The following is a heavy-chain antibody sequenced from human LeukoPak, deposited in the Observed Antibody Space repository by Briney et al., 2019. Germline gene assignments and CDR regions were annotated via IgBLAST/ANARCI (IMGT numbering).Heavy chain of an antibody. J-gene: IGHJ6*03. CDR1: GGSISSTTYY. Sequence: PSETLSLTCTVSGGSISSTTYYWGWIRQPPGKGLEWIGSIYYSGSTYYNPSLKSRVTISVDTSKNQFSLKLSSVTAADTAVYYCARDLNGIAVAGLYYYYYMDVWGKGTTVTVSS. CDR2: IYYSGST. D-gene: IGHD6-19*01. CDR3: ARDLNGIAVAGLYYYYYMDV. V-gene: IGHV4-39*07.